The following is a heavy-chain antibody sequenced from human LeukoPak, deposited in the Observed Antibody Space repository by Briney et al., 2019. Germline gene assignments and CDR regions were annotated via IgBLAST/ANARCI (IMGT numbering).Heavy chain of an antibody. CDR3: AKVVTNWNYFPFDY. CDR1: GFPFNNYA. D-gene: IGHD1-7*01. V-gene: IGHV3-23*01. CDR2: VSGSDGST. J-gene: IGHJ4*02. Sequence: GGSLRLSCAASGFPFNNYAMSWVRQAPGEGLEWVSTVSGSDGSTYYADSVKGRFTISRDNSKNMLFLQMSGLRAEDTAVYYCAKVVTNWNYFPFDYWGQGTLVTVSS.